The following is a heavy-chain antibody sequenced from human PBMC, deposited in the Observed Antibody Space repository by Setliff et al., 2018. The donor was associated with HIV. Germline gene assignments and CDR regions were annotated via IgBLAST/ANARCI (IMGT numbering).Heavy chain of an antibody. CDR1: GYTFTDYY. CDR2: ISAYNGNT. V-gene: IGHV1-18*01. Sequence: ASVKVSCKASGYTFTDYYIHWVRQAPGQGLEWMGWISAYNGNTKYAQKFQGRVTITTDESTSTAYMELSSLRSEDTAVYYCARDSMVRGVMISSTHFDYWGQGTLVTVSS. D-gene: IGHD3-10*01. CDR3: ARDSMVRGVMISSTHFDY. J-gene: IGHJ4*02.